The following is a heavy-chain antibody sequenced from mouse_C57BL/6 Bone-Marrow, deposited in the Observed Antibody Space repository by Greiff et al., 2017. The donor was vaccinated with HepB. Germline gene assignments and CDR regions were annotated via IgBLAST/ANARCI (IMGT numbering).Heavy chain of an antibody. Sequence: VKLMESGAELARPGASVKLSCKASGYTFTSYGISWVKQRTGQGLEWIGEIYPRSGNTYYNEKFKGKATLTADKSSSTAYMELRSLTSEDSAVYFCARLVVSFDYWGQGTTLTVSS. CDR2: IYPRSGNT. CDR1: GYTFTSYG. D-gene: IGHD2-2*01. J-gene: IGHJ2*01. V-gene: IGHV1-81*01. CDR3: ARLVVSFDY.